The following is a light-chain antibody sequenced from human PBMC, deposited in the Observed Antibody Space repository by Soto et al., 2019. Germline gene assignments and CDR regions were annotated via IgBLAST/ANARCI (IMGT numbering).Light chain of an antibody. J-gene: IGKJ5*01. CDR2: CAS. CDR1: QSVSSSY. CDR3: QQYVSSPRT. Sequence: EIVMTQSPAILSLSPGERATLSCRASQSVSSSYLAWYQQAPGLAPMLLMDCASNRATGIPVRFSGSGSGTDFTLTISGLEPEDFAVYYCQQYVSSPRTFGQGTRLDIK. V-gene: IGKV3-20*01.